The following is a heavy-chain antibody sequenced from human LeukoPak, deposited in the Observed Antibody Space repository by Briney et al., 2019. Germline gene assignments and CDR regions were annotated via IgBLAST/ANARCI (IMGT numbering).Heavy chain of an antibody. J-gene: IGHJ3*02. CDR1: GYTFTGYY. D-gene: IGHD1-26*01. Sequence: ASVKVSCKASGYTFTGYYMHWVRQAPGQGLEWMGIINPSGGSTSYAQKFQGRVTMTRDTSTSTVYMELSSLRSEDTAVYYCARVASSGSYYHHAFDIWGQGTMVTVSS. V-gene: IGHV1-46*01. CDR3: ARVASSGSYYHHAFDI. CDR2: INPSGGST.